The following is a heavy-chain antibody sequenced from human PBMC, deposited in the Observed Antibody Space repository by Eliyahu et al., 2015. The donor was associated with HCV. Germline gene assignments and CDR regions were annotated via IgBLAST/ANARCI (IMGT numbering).Heavy chain of an antibody. J-gene: IGHJ6*02. CDR2: IWDDGSLT. D-gene: IGHD5-24*01. Sequence: QVQLVESGGGVVQPGRSLRLSCAASGLTFXXYGXHWVRQAPGKGLGWVAVIWDDGSLTYYADSVQGRFTISRDNSQNTLYLHMNSLRAEDTAVYHCARATREGFNYGPYYYYYGMDVWGQGTTVTVSS. V-gene: IGHV3-33*01. CDR3: ARATREGFNYGPYYYYYGMDV. CDR1: GLTFXXYG.